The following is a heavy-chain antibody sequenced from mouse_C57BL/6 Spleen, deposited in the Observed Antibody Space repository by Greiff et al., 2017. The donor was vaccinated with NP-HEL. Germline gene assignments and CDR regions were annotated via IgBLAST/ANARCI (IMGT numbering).Heavy chain of an antibody. CDR3: PGFELGRRGFGC. J-gene: IGHJ3*01. Sequence: EVKVEESGGGLVQPGGSMKLSCVASGFTFSNYWMNWVRQSPETGLEWVAQIRLKSDNYATHYAESVKGRFTISRDDSNSSVYLPMNNLRAEDSGIYYWPGFELGRRGFGCWGQGALVPVAA. CDR1: GFTFSNYW. V-gene: IGHV6-3*01. CDR2: IRLKSDNYAT. D-gene: IGHD4-1*01.